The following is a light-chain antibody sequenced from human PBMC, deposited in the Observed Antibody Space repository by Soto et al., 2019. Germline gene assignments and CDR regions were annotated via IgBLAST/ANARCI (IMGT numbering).Light chain of an antibody. V-gene: IGKV3-15*01. CDR1: QSISSE. CDR3: QQGHNWPLT. J-gene: IGKJ2*01. CDR2: GAS. Sequence: EIVMTQSPATLSVSPGESATLSCRASQSISSELAWYQQKPGQPPRLLIYGASTRATGVPARFTGSGSGSDFTLPISGLPSEDFAVYYCQQGHNWPLTFGQGTRLEI.